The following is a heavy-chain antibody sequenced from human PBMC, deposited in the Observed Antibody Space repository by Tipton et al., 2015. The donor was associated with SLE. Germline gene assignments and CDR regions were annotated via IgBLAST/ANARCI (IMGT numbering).Heavy chain of an antibody. D-gene: IGHD3-10*01. Sequence: TLSLTCTVSGGSISSSSYCWGWIRQPPGKGLEWIGSIYYSGSTYYNPSLKSRVTISVDTSKNQFSLKLSSVTAADTAVYYCARDVPHYYGSGSDYWGQGTLVTVSS. CDR1: GGSISSSSYC. J-gene: IGHJ4*02. CDR3: ARDVPHYYGSGSDY. CDR2: IYYSGST. V-gene: IGHV4-39*07.